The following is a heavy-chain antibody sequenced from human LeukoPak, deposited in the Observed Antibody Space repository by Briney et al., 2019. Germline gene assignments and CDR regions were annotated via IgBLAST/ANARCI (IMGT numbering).Heavy chain of an antibody. D-gene: IGHD6-13*01. J-gene: IGHJ6*02. Sequence: GSLRLSCAASGFTFSSYAMSWVRQAPGKGLEWVSVIYSGGSTYYADSVKGRFTISRDNSKNTLYLQMNSLRAEDTAVYYCARESVAAGRLYYYYYGMDVWGQGTTATVSS. CDR2: IYSGGST. CDR1: GFTFSSYA. V-gene: IGHV3-53*01. CDR3: ARESVAAGRLYYYYYGMDV.